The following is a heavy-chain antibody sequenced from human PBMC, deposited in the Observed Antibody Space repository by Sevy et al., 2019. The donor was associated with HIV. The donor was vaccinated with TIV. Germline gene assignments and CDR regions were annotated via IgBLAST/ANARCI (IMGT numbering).Heavy chain of an antibody. CDR3: ARDLPTTGYTGFDY. D-gene: IGHD5-18*01. CDR1: GYTFTSYG. Sequence: ASVKVSCKASGYTFTSYGISWVRQAPGQGLEWMGWISAYNGNTNYAQKLQGRVTMTTDTSTGTAYMELRGLRSDDTAVYYCARDLPTTGYTGFDYWGQGTLVTVSS. V-gene: IGHV1-18*04. CDR2: ISAYNGNT. J-gene: IGHJ4*02.